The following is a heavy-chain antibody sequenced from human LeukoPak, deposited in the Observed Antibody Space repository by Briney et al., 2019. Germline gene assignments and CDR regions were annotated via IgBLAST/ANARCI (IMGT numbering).Heavy chain of an antibody. Sequence: GGSLRLSCAASGFTFSDHYMDWVRQAPGKGLEWVGRARNKANRYTTDYAASVKGRFTISRDDSKNSLYLQMNSLQTEDTAVYYCAGLTVPRRGYYFDYWGQGTLVTVSS. J-gene: IGHJ4*02. D-gene: IGHD4-17*01. CDR3: AGLTVPRRGYYFDY. CDR1: GFTFSDHY. V-gene: IGHV3-72*01. CDR2: ARNKANRYTT.